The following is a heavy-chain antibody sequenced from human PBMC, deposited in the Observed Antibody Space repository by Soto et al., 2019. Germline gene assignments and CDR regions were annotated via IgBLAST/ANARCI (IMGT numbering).Heavy chain of an antibody. J-gene: IGHJ6*03. CDR1: GFTFSSYS. D-gene: IGHD2-15*01. CDR2: ISSSSSTI. V-gene: IGHV3-48*01. CDR3: ARAVVFRGYYYMDV. Sequence: EVQLVESGGGLVQPGGSLRLSCAASGFTFSSYSMNWVRQAPGKGLEWVSYISSSSSTIYYADSVKGRFTISRDNAKNSLYLQMNSLRAEDTAVYYCARAVVFRGYYYMDVWGKGTTVTVSS.